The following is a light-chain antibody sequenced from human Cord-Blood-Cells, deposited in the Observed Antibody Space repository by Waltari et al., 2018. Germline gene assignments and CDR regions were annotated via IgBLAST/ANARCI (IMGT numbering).Light chain of an antibody. V-gene: IGKV1-39*01. CDR1: QSIISY. CDR2: AAS. J-gene: IGKJ4*01. Sequence: DIQMTHPPSSRSASVVDCATVTCLASQSIISYLNWYQQKPGKAPKLLIYAASSLQSGVPSRFSGSGSGTDFTLTISSLQPEDFATYYCQQSYSTPLTFGGGTKVEIK. CDR3: QQSYSTPLT.